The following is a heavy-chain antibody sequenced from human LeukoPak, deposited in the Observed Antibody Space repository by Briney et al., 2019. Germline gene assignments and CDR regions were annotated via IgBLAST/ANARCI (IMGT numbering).Heavy chain of an antibody. CDR3: ARETYYYDSSRRNAFDI. CDR1: GFTFSSYG. D-gene: IGHD3-22*01. J-gene: IGHJ3*02. Sequence: PGGSLRLSCAASGFTFSSYGMHWVRQAPGKGLEWVAVISYDGSNKYYADSVKGRFTISRDNSKNTLYLQMNSLRAEDTAVYYCARETYYYDSSRRNAFDIWGQGTMVTVSS. V-gene: IGHV3-30*03. CDR2: ISYDGSNK.